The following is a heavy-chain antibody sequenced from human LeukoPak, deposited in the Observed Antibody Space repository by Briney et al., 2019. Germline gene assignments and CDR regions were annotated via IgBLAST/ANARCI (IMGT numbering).Heavy chain of an antibody. CDR2: IYPGDSDT. J-gene: IGHJ4*02. Sequence: GESLKISCKGSGYSFTSYWIGWVRQMPGKGLEWMGIIYPGDSDTRYSPSFQGQVTISADKSISTAYLQWSSLKASGTAMYYCARSSIAAAGYFDYWGQGTLVTVSS. CDR1: GYSFTSYW. V-gene: IGHV5-51*01. D-gene: IGHD6-13*01. CDR3: ARSSIAAAGYFDY.